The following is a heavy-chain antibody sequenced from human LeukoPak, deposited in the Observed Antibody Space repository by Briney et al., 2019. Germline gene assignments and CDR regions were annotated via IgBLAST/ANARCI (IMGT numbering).Heavy chain of an antibody. J-gene: IGHJ5*02. CDR2: IIPILGIA. Sequence: SVKVSCKASGGTFSSYTISWVRQAPGQGLEWMGGIIPILGIANYAQKFQGRVTITADKSTSTAYMELSSLRSEDTAVYYCARDIDIVVVPAAMGSWFDPWGQGTLGTVSS. V-gene: IGHV1-69*04. D-gene: IGHD2-2*01. CDR1: GGTFSSYT. CDR3: ARDIDIVVVPAAMGSWFDP.